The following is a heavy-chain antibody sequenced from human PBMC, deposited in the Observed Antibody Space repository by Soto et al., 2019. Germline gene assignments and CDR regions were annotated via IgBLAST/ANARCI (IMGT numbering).Heavy chain of an antibody. V-gene: IGHV3-23*01. CDR2: INGSGATP. CDR1: GFSFGGYA. J-gene: IGHJ4*02. CDR3: TKGSRGYTHFYFDS. D-gene: IGHD6-25*01. Sequence: GGSLRLSCVGSGFSFGGYAMVWVRQAPGKGLEWVSAINGSGATPFYAESVRGRFVISRDNSRNTVFLQLNSLRAEDTAIYYCTKGSRGYTHFYFDSWGQGTLVTVSS.